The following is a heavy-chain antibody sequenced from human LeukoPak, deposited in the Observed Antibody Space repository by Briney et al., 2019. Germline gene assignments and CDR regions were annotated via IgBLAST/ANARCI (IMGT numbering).Heavy chain of an antibody. Sequence: ASVKVSCKASGYTVTDYYIHWVRQTPGQGLEWVGWINPNSGGTNYAQKFQGRVTMTRDTSISTAYMELSRLRSDDTAVCYCARGIRWDLLVDYWGQGTLVTVSS. J-gene: IGHJ4*02. CDR2: INPNSGGT. CDR1: GYTVTDYY. V-gene: IGHV1-2*02. D-gene: IGHD1-26*01. CDR3: ARGIRWDLLVDY.